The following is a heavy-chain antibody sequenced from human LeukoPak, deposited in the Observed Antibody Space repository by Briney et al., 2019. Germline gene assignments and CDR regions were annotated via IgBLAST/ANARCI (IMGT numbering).Heavy chain of an antibody. CDR1: GGSFSGYY. D-gene: IGHD6-19*01. V-gene: IGHV4-34*01. Sequence: SETLSLTCAVYGGSFSGYYWSWIRQPPGKGLEWIGEINHSGSTNYNPSLKSRVTISVDTSKNQFSLKLSSVTAADTAVYYCARHKRVSSGWYVGWFDPWGQGTLVTVSS. J-gene: IGHJ5*02. CDR3: ARHKRVSSGWYVGWFDP. CDR2: INHSGST.